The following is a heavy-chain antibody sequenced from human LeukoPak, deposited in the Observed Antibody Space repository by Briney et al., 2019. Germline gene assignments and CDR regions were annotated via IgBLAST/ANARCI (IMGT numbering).Heavy chain of an antibody. CDR2: IYSGGST. CDR1: GFTVSSNY. D-gene: IGHD3-10*01. J-gene: IGHJ4*02. Sequence: WGSLRLSCAASGFTVSSNYMSWVRQAPGKGLEWVSVIYSGGSTYYADSVKGRFTISRDNSKNTLYLQMNSLRVEDTAVYYCARESGNYYGSGSYYVWGQGTLVTVSS. V-gene: IGHV3-53*01. CDR3: ARESGNYYGSGSYYV.